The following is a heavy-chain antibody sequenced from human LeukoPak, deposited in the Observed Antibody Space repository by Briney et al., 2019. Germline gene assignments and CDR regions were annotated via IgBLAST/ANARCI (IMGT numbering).Heavy chain of an antibody. CDR1: GYTFTGYY. Sequence: GASVKVSCKASGYTFTGYYMHWVRQAPGQGLEWMGWINPNSGGTNYAQKFQGRVTMTRDTSISTAYMELSRLRSDDTAVYYCARDGAYGDRGANWFDPWGQGTLVTVSS. V-gene: IGHV1-2*02. D-gene: IGHD4-17*01. CDR3: ARDGAYGDRGANWFDP. CDR2: INPNSGGT. J-gene: IGHJ5*02.